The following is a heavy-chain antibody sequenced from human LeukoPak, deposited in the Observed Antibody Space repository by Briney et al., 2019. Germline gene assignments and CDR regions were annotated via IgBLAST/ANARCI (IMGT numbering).Heavy chain of an antibody. Sequence: GGSLRLSCAASGFTVSSNYMSWVRQAPGKGLEWVSVIYSSGSTYYADSVKGRFTISRDNSKNTLYLQMNSLRAEDTAVYYCARGVEYSSGWYYFDYWGQGTLVTVSS. V-gene: IGHV3-53*01. D-gene: IGHD6-19*01. J-gene: IGHJ4*02. CDR1: GFTVSSNY. CDR2: IYSSGST. CDR3: ARGVEYSSGWYYFDY.